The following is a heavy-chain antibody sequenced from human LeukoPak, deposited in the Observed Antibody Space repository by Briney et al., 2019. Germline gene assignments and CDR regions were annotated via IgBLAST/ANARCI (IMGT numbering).Heavy chain of an antibody. D-gene: IGHD3-16*02. CDR3: ARTLGLSAYYYYYMDV. J-gene: IGHJ6*03. V-gene: IGHV7-4-1*02. CDR1: GYTFTSYA. Sequence: ASVKVSCKASGYTFTSYAMNWVRQAPGQGLEWMGWINTNTGNPTYAQGFTGRFVFSLDTSVSTAYLQISSLKAEDTAVYYCARTLGLSAYYYYYMDVWGKGTTVTVSS. CDR2: INTNTGNP.